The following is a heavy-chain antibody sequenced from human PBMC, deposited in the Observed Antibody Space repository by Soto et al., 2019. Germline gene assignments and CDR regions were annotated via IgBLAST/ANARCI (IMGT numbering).Heavy chain of an antibody. J-gene: IGHJ6*02. V-gene: IGHV5-51*01. CDR2: IYPGDSDT. CDR3: ERVSIAAWDYGMDV. D-gene: IGHD6-6*01. Sequence: ESLKLSCKGSGYSFASYWIVWVRQMPGKGLEWMGIIYPGDSDTRYSPSFQGQVTISADKSISTAYLQWSSLKASDTAMYYCERVSIAAWDYGMDVWGQGTTVTVSS. CDR1: GYSFASYW.